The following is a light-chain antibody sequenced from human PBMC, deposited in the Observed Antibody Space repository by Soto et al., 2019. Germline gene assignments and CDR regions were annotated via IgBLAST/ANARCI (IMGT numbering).Light chain of an antibody. V-gene: IGLV2-14*02. J-gene: IGLJ1*01. Sequence: QSALTQPASVSGSPGQSITISCTGSSSDVGRYNIVSWYQQHPGKAPKLMIYEGSQRPSGVSDRFSGSKSGNTASLTISGLQAEDEADYYCSSYTSTNTPVFGSGTKVTVL. CDR3: SSYTSTNTPV. CDR2: EGS. CDR1: SSDVGRYNI.